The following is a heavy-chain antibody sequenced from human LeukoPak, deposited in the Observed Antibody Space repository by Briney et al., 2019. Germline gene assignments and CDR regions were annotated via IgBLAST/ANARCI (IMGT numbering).Heavy chain of an antibody. CDR1: VYPHRRYS. CDR3: ARVGYYYDSSTYSDGFDM. J-gene: IGHJ3*02. Sequence: GGPLTLPCTASVYPHRRYSVNWVRQAPGKGLEWVSSFSSRSTYRYYADSVKGGVTITRDNAKNSLYLQMNRLRAEDTAVYYCARVGYYYDSSTYSDGFDMWGQGTMVTVSS. V-gene: IGHV3-21*01. CDR2: FSSRSTYR. D-gene: IGHD3-22*01.